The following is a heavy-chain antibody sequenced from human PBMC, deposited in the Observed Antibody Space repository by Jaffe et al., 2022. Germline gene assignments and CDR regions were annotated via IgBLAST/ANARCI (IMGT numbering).Heavy chain of an antibody. CDR2: ISGSGGST. CDR1: GFTFSSYA. D-gene: IGHD4-4*01. V-gene: IGHV3-23*01. J-gene: IGHJ4*02. CDR3: AKDPDYSNYVLNVYYFDY. Sequence: EVQLLESGGGLVQPGGSLRLSCAASGFTFSSYAMSWVRQAPGKGLEWVSAISGSGGSTYYADSVKGRFTISRDNSKNTLYLQMNSLRAEDTAVYYCAKDPDYSNYVLNVYYFDYWGQGTLVTVSS.